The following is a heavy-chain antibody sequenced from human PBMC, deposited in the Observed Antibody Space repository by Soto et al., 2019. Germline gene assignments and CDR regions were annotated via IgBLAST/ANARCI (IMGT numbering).Heavy chain of an antibody. CDR1: GFTFSAYW. V-gene: IGHV3-7*01. Sequence: EVQLVESGGGLVQPGGSLRLSCAASGFTFSAYWMSWVRQAPGKWLEWVANIKHDGSEKYYVDSVKGGFTISRDNAENSLFREMNRVIDEDTSVFSCARITRGFSMDVWGQGTTVTVSS. J-gene: IGHJ6*02. CDR2: IKHDGSEK. CDR3: ARITRGFSMDV.